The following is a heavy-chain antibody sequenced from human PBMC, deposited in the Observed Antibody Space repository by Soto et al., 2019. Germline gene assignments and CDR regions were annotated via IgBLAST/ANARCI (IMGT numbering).Heavy chain of an antibody. CDR3: ARVNQRDYYYYYYMDV. CDR1: GGSISSGGYY. Sequence: SETLSLTCTVSGGSISSGGYYWSWIRQHPGKGLEWIGYIYYSGSTYYNPSLKSRVTISVDTSKNQFSLKLSSVTAADTAVYYCARVNQRDYYYYYYMDVWGKGTTVTVSS. V-gene: IGHV4-31*03. CDR2: IYYSGST. J-gene: IGHJ6*03.